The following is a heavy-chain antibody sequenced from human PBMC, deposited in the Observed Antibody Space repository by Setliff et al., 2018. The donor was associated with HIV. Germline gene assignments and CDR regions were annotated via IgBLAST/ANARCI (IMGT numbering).Heavy chain of an antibody. J-gene: IGHJ6*03. Sequence: SETLSLTCTVSGGSISSSSYYWGWIRQPPGKGLEWIGSIYYSGSTYYNPSLKSQVTISVDTSKNQFSLKLSSVTAADTAVYYCARQWPYYYYMDVWGKGTTVTVSS. D-gene: IGHD5-12*01. CDR1: GGSISSSSYY. CDR2: IYYSGST. V-gene: IGHV4-39*01. CDR3: ARQWPYYYYMDV.